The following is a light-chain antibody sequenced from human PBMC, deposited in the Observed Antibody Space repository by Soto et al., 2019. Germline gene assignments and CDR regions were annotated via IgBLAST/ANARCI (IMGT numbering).Light chain of an antibody. J-gene: IGKJ4*01. V-gene: IGKV3-15*01. CDR1: QSVGSN. CDR3: QQYDYWPPLT. Sequence: ERVMAQSPATLSVSPGERVTLSCRASQSVGSNLAWYQQKPGQAPRLLIYGASTRATGIPARFSGSGSGTEFTLTISSLQSEDFAVYYCQQYDYWPPLTFGGGTKVEIK. CDR2: GAS.